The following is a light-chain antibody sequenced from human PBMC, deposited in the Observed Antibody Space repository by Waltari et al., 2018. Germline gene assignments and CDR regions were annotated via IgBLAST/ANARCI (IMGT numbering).Light chain of an antibody. CDR2: ASS. J-gene: IGKJ1*01. CDR1: QDIYTY. Sequence: IQLTQSPSALSASVGDRVTITCRATQDIYTYLAWYQQEPGKAPKLLIYASSTLQRGVPSRFSGSGSGTDFTLTISSLSPEDFATYYCQQFNSYPRTFGQGTKVEIK. CDR3: QQFNSYPRT. V-gene: IGKV1-9*01.